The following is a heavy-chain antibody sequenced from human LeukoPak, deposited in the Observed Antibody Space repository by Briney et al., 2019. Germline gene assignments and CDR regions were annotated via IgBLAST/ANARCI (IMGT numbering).Heavy chain of an antibody. J-gene: IGHJ3*02. V-gene: IGHV1-3*01. D-gene: IGHD3-10*01. CDR2: INAGNGNT. Sequence: GASVKVSCKASGYTFTSYAMHWVRQAPGQRLEWMGWINAGNGNTKYSQKFQGRVTITRDTSASTAYMELSSLRSEDTAVYYCARYYGSGKGAFDIWGQGTMVTVSS. CDR1: GYTFTSYA. CDR3: ARYYGSGKGAFDI.